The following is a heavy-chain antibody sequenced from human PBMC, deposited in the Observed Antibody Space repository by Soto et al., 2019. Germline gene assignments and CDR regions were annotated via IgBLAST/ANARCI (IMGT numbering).Heavy chain of an antibody. V-gene: IGHV3-48*03. J-gene: IGHJ4*02. Sequence: EVQLVESGGGLVQPGGSLRLSCVGSGLALSDRQMDWVRQAPGKGLEWVAYISTSGSYIFYADSVKGRFTISRDNAKNSLSLQMNSLRAEDTAVYYCARGVADYYDSSGYFDYWGQGSLVTVSS. CDR3: ARGVADYYDSSGYFDY. CDR1: GLALSDRQ. CDR2: ISTSGSYI. D-gene: IGHD3-22*01.